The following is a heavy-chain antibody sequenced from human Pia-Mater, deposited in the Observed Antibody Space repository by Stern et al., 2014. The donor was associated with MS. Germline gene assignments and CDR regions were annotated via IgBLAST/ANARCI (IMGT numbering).Heavy chain of an antibody. V-gene: IGHV3-30*18. CDR2: IAYDGTYK. Sequence: QVQLQESGGGVVRPGRSLRLSCAAYGFSFRNYGMHWVRQAPGKGLEWVAFIAYDGTYKYYADSVKGRFAISRDNSKNTMFLHMNSLRAEDAATYYCVKVSGTFCSVIRCLSTTGWYFDQWGQGTLVTVSS. CDR1: GFSFRNYG. CDR3: VKVSGTFCSVIRCLSTTGWYFDQ. J-gene: IGHJ4*02. D-gene: IGHD3-3*01.